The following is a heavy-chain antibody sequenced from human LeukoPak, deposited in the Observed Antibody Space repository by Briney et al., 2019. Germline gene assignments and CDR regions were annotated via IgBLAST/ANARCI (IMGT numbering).Heavy chain of an antibody. J-gene: IGHJ4*02. CDR2: IYYSGNT. V-gene: IGHV4-30-4*01. D-gene: IGHD3-16*02. CDR1: GGSISSGGYY. CDR3: AKDRYGQRIFDY. Sequence: SETLSLTCTVSGGSISSGGYYRSWIRRPPGKGLEWIGYIYYSGNTYYNPSLKSRVTISVDTSKNQFSLKLSSVTAADTAVYYCAKDRYGQRIFDYWGQGTLVSVSS.